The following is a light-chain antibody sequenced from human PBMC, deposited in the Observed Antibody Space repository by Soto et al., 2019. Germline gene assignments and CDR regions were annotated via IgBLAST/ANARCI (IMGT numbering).Light chain of an antibody. Sequence: QSALTQPASVSGSPGQSITISCTGTSSDVGGYNYVSWYQQHPGKAPKLMIYDVSNRPSGVSNRFSGSKSGNTASLTISGLQAEDEADYYCSSYTSSSIFLVVFGGGTKLTVL. J-gene: IGLJ2*01. V-gene: IGLV2-14*01. CDR2: DVS. CDR3: SSYTSSSIFLVV. CDR1: SSDVGGYNY.